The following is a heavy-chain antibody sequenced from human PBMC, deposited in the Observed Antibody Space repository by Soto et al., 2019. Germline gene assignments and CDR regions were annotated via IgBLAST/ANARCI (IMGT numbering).Heavy chain of an antibody. V-gene: IGHV4-59*13. D-gene: IGHD1-1*01. CDR3: ARIWYNFGHHGFDL. CDR2: VYKSGTT. J-gene: IGHJ4*02. CDR1: GASISDNS. Sequence: QVQLQESGPGLVKPSEALSLACNVSGASISDNSWTWIRQPPGKGLEWIGYVYKSGTTNYDPSLKSRVTLSLDTAKNQFFLRLSSVTAADTAVYYWARIWYNFGHHGFDLWGRGTLVTVSS.